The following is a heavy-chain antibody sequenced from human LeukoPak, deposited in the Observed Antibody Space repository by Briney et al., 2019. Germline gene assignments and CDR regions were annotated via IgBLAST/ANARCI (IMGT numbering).Heavy chain of an antibody. CDR2: ISSSGSTI. J-gene: IGHJ3*02. V-gene: IGHV3-11*01. D-gene: IGHD3-22*01. CDR1: GFAFSDYY. CDR3: ARSLPYDAAGGAFDI. Sequence: PGRSLRLSCAASGFAFSDYYMSWIRQAPGKGLEWVSYISSSGSTIYYADSVKGRFTISRDNAKNSLYLQMNSLRAEDTAVYYCARSLPYDAAGGAFDIWGQGTTVTVSS.